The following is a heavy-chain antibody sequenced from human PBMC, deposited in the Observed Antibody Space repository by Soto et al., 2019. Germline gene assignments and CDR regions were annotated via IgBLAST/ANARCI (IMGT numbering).Heavy chain of an antibody. CDR3: ARAQRVSYRKQSYYYGMDV. J-gene: IGHJ6*02. CDR1: GGSISSGGYY. CDR2: IYYSGST. Sequence: SETLSLTCTVSGGSISSGGYYWSWTRQHPGKGLEWIGYIYYSGSTYYNPSLKSRVTISVDTSKNQFSLKLSSVTAADTAVYYCARAQRVSYRKQSYYYGMDVWGQGTTVTVSS. V-gene: IGHV4-31*03. D-gene: IGHD1-26*01.